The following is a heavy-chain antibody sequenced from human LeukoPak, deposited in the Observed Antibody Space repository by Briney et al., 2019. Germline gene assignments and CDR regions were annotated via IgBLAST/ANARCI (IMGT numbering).Heavy chain of an antibody. CDR1: GYTFTSYA. CDR2: INAGNGNT. CDR3: ARGVAAPYYFDY. Sequence: ASVKVSCKASGYTFTSYAMHWVRQAPGQRLEWMGWINAGNGNTKYSQKFQGRVTITRDTSASTAYMELSSLRSEDTAVYYCARGVAAPYYFDYWRQGTLVTVSS. D-gene: IGHD6-25*01. V-gene: IGHV1-3*01. J-gene: IGHJ4*02.